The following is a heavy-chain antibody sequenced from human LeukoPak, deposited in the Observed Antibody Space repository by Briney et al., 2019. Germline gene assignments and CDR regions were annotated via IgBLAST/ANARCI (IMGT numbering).Heavy chain of an antibody. J-gene: IGHJ3*02. Sequence: PGGSLRLSCAASGFTFSSYSMNWVRQAPGKGLEWVSSISSSSSYIYYADSVKGRFTISRDNAKNSLYLQMNSLRAEDTAVYYCARASIAVADQYLGNAFDIWGQGTMVTVSS. D-gene: IGHD6-19*01. CDR1: GFTFSSYS. CDR2: ISSSSSYI. CDR3: ARASIAVADQYLGNAFDI. V-gene: IGHV3-21*01.